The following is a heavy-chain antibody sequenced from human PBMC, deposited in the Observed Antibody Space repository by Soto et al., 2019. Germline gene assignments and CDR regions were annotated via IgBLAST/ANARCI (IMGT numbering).Heavy chain of an antibody. CDR3: ARGSSSSWYSSWGY. CDR1: GFSISSYY. Sequence: SETLSLTSTVSGFSISSYYWSWIRQPPGKGLEWIGDINHSGSTNYNPSLKSRVTISVDTSKNQFSLKLSSVTAADTAVYYCARGSSSSWYSSWGYWGQGTLVTVSS. CDR2: INHSGST. D-gene: IGHD6-13*01. V-gene: IGHV4-59*12. J-gene: IGHJ4*02.